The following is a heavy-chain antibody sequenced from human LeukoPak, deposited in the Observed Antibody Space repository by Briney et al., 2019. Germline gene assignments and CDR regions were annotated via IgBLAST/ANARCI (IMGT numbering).Heavy chain of an antibody. CDR1: GFRLTTYG. J-gene: IGHJ4*02. Sequence: GGSLRISCEVSGFRLTTYGTHWVRQAPGKGLEWVAYIPFDGSDEYYVDSVKGRFSISRDNSKNTLFLQMNSLRPEDTAVYYCAKDEGIRCLRGGCPFDYWGQGTLVTVSS. V-gene: IGHV3-30*02. D-gene: IGHD2-15*01. CDR2: IPFDGSDE. CDR3: AKDEGIRCLRGGCPFDY.